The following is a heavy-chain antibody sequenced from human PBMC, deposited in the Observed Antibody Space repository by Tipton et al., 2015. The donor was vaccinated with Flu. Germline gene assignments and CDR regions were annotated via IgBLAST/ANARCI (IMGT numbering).Heavy chain of an antibody. CDR1: TYTFISYG. CDR3: ARGGAWEHTDFDY. CDR2: INPYNGNT. D-gene: IGHD1-26*01. J-gene: IGHJ4*02. Sequence: QLVQSGAEVKKPGASVKVSCKGSTYTFISYGISWVRQAPGQGLEWMGWINPYNGNTKYAQNLQGRVTMTTDTSTSTAYMELRSLRPDDTAVYYCARGGAWEHTDFDYWGQGTLVIVSS. V-gene: IGHV1-18*01.